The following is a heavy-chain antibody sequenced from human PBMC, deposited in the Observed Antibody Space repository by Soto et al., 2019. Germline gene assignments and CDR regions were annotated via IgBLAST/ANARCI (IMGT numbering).Heavy chain of an antibody. J-gene: IGHJ4*02. Sequence: QVQLVQSGAEVKKPGSSVKVSCKASGGTFSSYTISWVRQAPGQGLEWVGRIIPILGIANYAQTFQGRVTITADKSTSTAYRELSSLGSEDTAVYYCARALYFDWWTRDYFDYWGQGTLVTVSS. V-gene: IGHV1-69*02. CDR1: GGTFSSYT. CDR2: IIPILGIA. CDR3: ARALYFDWWTRDYFDY. D-gene: IGHD3-9*01.